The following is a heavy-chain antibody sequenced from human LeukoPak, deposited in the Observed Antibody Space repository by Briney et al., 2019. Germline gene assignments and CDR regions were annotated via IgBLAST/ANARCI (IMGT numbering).Heavy chain of an antibody. CDR2: INHSGST. D-gene: IGHD3-10*01. V-gene: IGHV4-34*01. CDR3: ARRYYGSGGPLGY. CDR1: GGSFSGYY. Sequence: SETLSLTCAVYGGSFSGYYWSWIRQPPGKGLEWIGEINHSGSTNYNPSLKSRVTISVDTSKNQFSLKLSSVTAADTAVYYCARRYYGSGGPLGYWGQGTLVTVSS. J-gene: IGHJ4*02.